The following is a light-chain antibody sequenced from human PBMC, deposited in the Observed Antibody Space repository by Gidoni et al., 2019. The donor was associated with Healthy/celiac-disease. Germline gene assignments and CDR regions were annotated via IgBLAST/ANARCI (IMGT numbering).Light chain of an antibody. V-gene: IGLV1-44*01. Sequence: QSVLTQQPSASGPPGQRVTIPCSGSSSNIGSNTVNWYQQLPGTAPKLLIYSNNQRPSGVPDRFSGSKSGTSASLAISGLQSEDEADYYCAAWDDSLNGVVFGGGTKLTVL. CDR3: AAWDDSLNGVV. CDR1: SSNIGSNT. J-gene: IGLJ2*01. CDR2: SNN.